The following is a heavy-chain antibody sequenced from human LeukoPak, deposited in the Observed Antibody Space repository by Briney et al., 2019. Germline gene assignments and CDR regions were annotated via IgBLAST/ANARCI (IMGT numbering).Heavy chain of an antibody. CDR1: GFTFSSYE. Sequence: QPGGSLRLSCAASGFTFSSYEMNWVRQAPGKGLEWVSYISSSGSTVYYADSVKGRFTISRDNAKNSLYLQMNSLRAEDTAVYYCARDPDSSGWYFDYWGQGTLVTVSS. CDR2: ISSSGSTV. CDR3: ARDPDSSGWYFDY. J-gene: IGHJ4*02. V-gene: IGHV3-48*03. D-gene: IGHD6-19*01.